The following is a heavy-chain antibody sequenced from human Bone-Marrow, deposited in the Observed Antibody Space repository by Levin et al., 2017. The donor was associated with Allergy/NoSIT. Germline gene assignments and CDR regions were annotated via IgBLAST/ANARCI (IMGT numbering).Heavy chain of an antibody. CDR2: IYWDDLE. Sequence: KRSGPTLVKPTQTLTLTYTFSGVSLNTSGVGVGWIRQPTGKALEWLALIYWDDLERYSQSVKNRLTITKDTAKNQVVFTMTNMDPVDTATYYCALTSRLEAAGTAPFDYWGQGTLVTVSS. CDR3: ALTSRLEAAGTAPFDY. D-gene: IGHD6-13*01. J-gene: IGHJ4*02. V-gene: IGHV2-5*02. CDR1: GVSLNTSGVG.